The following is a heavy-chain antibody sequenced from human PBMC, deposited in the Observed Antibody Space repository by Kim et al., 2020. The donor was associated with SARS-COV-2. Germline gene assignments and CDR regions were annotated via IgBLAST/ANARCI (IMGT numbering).Heavy chain of an antibody. V-gene: IGHV3-23*01. D-gene: IGHD6-19*01. CDR3: AKGPGNGWYPDYFDY. J-gene: IGHJ4*02. Sequence: DSVKGRFTSSRDNSKNTLYLQMNSLRAEDTAVYYCAKGPGNGWYPDYFDYWGQGTLVTVSS.